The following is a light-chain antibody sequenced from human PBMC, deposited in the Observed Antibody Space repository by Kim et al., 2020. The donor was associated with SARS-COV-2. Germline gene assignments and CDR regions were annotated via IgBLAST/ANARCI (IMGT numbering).Light chain of an antibody. J-gene: IGLJ1*01. V-gene: IGLV3-19*01. Sequence: SSELTQDPAVSVALGQTIRITCQGDSLRNYYASWYQQKPGQAPVLVIYGKNNRPSGIPDRFSVSISGTPASLTITGAQAEDEADYYCNSRDSSGNHYVFG. CDR1: SLRNYY. CDR2: GKN. CDR3: NSRDSSGNHYV.